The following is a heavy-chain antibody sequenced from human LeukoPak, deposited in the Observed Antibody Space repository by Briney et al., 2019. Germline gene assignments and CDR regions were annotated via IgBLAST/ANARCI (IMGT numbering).Heavy chain of an antibody. J-gene: IGHJ6*03. CDR2: IRSKGYGGTT. Sequence: GGSLRLSCTASGITFGDYAMSWVRQAPGKGLEWVSFIRSKGYGGTTEYAASVKGRFTISRDDSKSIAYLQMNSLKTEDTAVYYCTTFVYYYYYMDVWGKGTTVTVSS. D-gene: IGHD2-21*01. CDR1: GITFGDYA. V-gene: IGHV3-49*04. CDR3: TTFVYYYYYMDV.